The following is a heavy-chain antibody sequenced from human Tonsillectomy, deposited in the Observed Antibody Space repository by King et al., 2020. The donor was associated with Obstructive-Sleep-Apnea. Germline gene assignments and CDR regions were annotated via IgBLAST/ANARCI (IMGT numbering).Heavy chain of an antibody. CDR1: VYSISSGFY. CDR3: ARDPNSGGGSCYFDY. D-gene: IGHD2-15*01. J-gene: IGHJ4*02. CDR2: IYHSGST. V-gene: IGHV4-38-2*02. Sequence: VQLQESGPGLVKPSETLSLTCTVSVYSISSGFYWGWIRQPPGKGLEWIGSIYHSGSTYSNPSLRSRVTMSVDTSNNQFSLKLRSVTAADTAVYYCARDPNSGGGSCYFDYWGQGTLVAVSS.